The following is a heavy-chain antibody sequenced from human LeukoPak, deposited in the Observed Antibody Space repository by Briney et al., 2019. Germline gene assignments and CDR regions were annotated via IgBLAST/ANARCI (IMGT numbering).Heavy chain of an antibody. D-gene: IGHD3-10*01. Sequence: GGSLRLSCAASGFTFSDYYMSWIRQAPGKGLEWVSYISSSGSTVYYADSVKGRFTISRDNAKNSLYLQMNSLRAEDTAVYYCARDKPLLWFGELSIDAFDIWGQGTMVTVSS. CDR2: ISSSGSTV. J-gene: IGHJ3*02. CDR1: GFTFSDYY. CDR3: ARDKPLLWFGELSIDAFDI. V-gene: IGHV3-11*04.